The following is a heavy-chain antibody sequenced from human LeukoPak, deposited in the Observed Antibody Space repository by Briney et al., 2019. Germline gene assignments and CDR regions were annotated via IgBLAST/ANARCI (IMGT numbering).Heavy chain of an antibody. Sequence: SETLSLTCAVYGGSFSGYYWSWIRQPPGKGLEWIGEINHSGSTNYNPYLKSRVTISVDTSKNQFSLNLSSMTAADTALSCGAREYYYGSGVWFDPWGQGTLVTVSS. D-gene: IGHD3-10*01. J-gene: IGHJ5*02. CDR3: AREYYYGSGVWFDP. CDR2: INHSGST. CDR1: GGSFSGYY. V-gene: IGHV4-34*01.